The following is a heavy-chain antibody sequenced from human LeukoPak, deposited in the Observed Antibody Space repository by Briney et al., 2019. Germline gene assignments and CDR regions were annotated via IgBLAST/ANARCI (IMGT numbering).Heavy chain of an antibody. CDR1: GFTFSSCA. CDR2: INNSGGST. D-gene: IGHD6-19*01. CDR3: AKDRAVAAVTHFDY. J-gene: IGHJ4*02. Sequence: PGGSLRLSCAASGFTFSSCAMTWVRQAPGKGLEWVSTINNSGGSTYYADSVKGRFTISRDNSKNTLYLQMNSLRAEDTAVYYCAKDRAVAAVTHFDYWGQGTLVTVSS. V-gene: IGHV3-23*01.